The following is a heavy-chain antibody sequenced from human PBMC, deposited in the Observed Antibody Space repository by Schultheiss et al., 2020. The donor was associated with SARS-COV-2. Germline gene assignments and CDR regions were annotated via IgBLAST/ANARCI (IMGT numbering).Heavy chain of an antibody. CDR3: ARDKKGTGTTGGMDV. D-gene: IGHD1-1*01. CDR1: GFTFSSYA. Sequence: GESLKISCAASGFTFSSYAMSWVRQAPGKGLEWVSAISGSGGSTYYADSVKGRFTISRDNSKNTLYLQMNSLRAEDTAVYYCARDKKGTGTTGGMDVWGQGTTVTVSS. J-gene: IGHJ6*02. CDR2: ISGSGGST. V-gene: IGHV3-23*01.